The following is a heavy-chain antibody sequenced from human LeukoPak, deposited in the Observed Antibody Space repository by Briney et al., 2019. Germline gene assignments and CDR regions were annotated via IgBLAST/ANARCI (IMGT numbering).Heavy chain of an antibody. CDR2: TYYRSKWYN. V-gene: IGHV6-1*01. CDR3: ARGQLVLSPSSDAFDI. J-gene: IGHJ3*02. Sequence: SQTLSLTCAISGDSVSSNSAAWNWIRQSPSRGLEWLGRTYYRSKWYNDYAVSVKSRITINPDTSKNQFSLQLNSVTPEDTAVYYCARGQLVLSPSSDAFDIWGQGTMVTVSS. D-gene: IGHD6-13*01. CDR1: GDSVSSNSAA.